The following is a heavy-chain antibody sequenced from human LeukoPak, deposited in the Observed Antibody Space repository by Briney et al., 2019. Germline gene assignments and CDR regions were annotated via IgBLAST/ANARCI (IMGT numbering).Heavy chain of an antibody. CDR1: GFTFSSYD. Sequence: GGSLRLSCAASGFTFSSYDMHWVRHPPGKGLEWVSGIGIAGDTYYAGSVKGRFTISRENAKNSLYLQMNSLRAGDTAVYYCARGHVAFDIWGQGTMVTVSS. CDR3: ARGHVAFDI. V-gene: IGHV3-13*01. J-gene: IGHJ3*02. CDR2: IGIAGDT.